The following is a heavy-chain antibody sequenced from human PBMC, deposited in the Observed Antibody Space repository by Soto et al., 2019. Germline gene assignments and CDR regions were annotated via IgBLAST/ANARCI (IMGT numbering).Heavy chain of an antibody. CDR1: GFTFSSYA. D-gene: IGHD3-3*01. CDR3: AKRSSYDFWSGLSP. V-gene: IGHV3-23*01. CDR2: ISGSGGST. Sequence: GGSLRLSCAASGFTFSSYAMSWVRQAPGKGLEWVSAISGSGGSTYYADSVKGRFTISRDNSKNTLYLQMNSLGAEDTAVYYCAKRSSYDFWSGLSPWGQGTLVTVSS. J-gene: IGHJ5*02.